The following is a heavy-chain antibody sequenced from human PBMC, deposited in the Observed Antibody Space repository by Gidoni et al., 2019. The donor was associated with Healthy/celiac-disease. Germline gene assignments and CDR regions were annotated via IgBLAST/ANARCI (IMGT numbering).Heavy chain of an antibody. D-gene: IGHD2-2*01. J-gene: IGHJ6*04. CDR3: TRTSSTHDYYYGMDV. Sequence: EVQLLLSGAEVQKPGEELRIFCKAAGYSFTSYWISWVRQVPGKGLEWMGRFEPSDYYTNYRPSFQSHVTIAADKSISTAYLQWSSLKASYTAMYYCTRTSSTHDYYYGMDVWGKGTTVTVSS. V-gene: IGHV5-10-1*03. CDR1: GYSFTSYW. CDR2: FEPSDYYT.